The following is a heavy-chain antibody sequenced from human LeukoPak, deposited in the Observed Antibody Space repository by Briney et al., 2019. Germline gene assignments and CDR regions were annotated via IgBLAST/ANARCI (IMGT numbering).Heavy chain of an antibody. CDR2: ISSSGSTI. D-gene: IGHD5-12*01. CDR3: ARLNIVATIGYYYYYGTDV. CDR1: GFTFSSYD. V-gene: IGHV3-48*03. Sequence: GGSLRLSCAASGFTFSSYDMNWVRQAPGKGLEWVSYISSSGSTIYYAYSVKGRFTISRDNGKNSLYLQMNSLRAEDTAVYYCARLNIVATIGYYYYYGTDVWGKGTTVTVSS. J-gene: IGHJ6*04.